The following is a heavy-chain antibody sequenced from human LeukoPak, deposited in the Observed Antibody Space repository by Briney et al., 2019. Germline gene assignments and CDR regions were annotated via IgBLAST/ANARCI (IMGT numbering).Heavy chain of an antibody. D-gene: IGHD2-15*01. Sequence: GASVKVSCKASGYTFTSYDINWVRQATGQGLEWMGWMNPNSGNTVYAQKVQGRGTMTRNTSISTAYMELSSLRSEDTAVYYCATRVVGYCSGGSCPDDAFDIWGQGTMVTVSS. V-gene: IGHV1-8*01. CDR3: ATRVVGYCSGGSCPDDAFDI. CDR2: MNPNSGNT. J-gene: IGHJ3*02. CDR1: GYTFTSYD.